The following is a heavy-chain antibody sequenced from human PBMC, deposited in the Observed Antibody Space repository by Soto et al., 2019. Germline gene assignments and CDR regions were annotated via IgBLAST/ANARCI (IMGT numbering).Heavy chain of an antibody. V-gene: IGHV4-4*07. CDR2: IYTSGST. CDR3: ARDESSTWFDP. Sequence: SQARPLPRSVSAGSTSRYYWLWSRQPAGKEQEWIGRIYTSGSTNYNPSLKTRVNMSLDTSKNQFSLKLSSVTAADTAVYYCARDESSTWFDPWGQGPLVTGS. D-gene: IGHD3-9*01. J-gene: IGHJ5*02. CDR1: AGSTSRYY.